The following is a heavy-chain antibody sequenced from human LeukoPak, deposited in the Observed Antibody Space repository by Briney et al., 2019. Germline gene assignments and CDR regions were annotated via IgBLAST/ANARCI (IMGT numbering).Heavy chain of an antibody. CDR3: AKDLHRLSGSYLDY. CDR1: GFTFSSYS. V-gene: IGHV3-48*01. J-gene: IGHJ4*02. CDR2: ISSSSSTR. Sequence: PGGSLRLSCAASGFTFSSYSMNWVRQAPGKGLEWISYISSSSSTRYYADSVKGRFTISRDNSKNTLYLQMNSLRAEDTAVYYCAKDLHRLSGSYLDYWGQGTLVTVSS. D-gene: IGHD1-26*01.